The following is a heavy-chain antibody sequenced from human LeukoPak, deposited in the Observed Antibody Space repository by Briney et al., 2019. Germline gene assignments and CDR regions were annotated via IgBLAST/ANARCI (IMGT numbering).Heavy chain of an antibody. Sequence: SSETLSLTCTVSGGSISSSSYYWGWIRQPPGKGLEWLGSIYYSGSAYYNPSLTGRVTISIDTSKKQFSLKLSSVTAADTAVYYCARENYYNASGVTDYWGQGTLVTVSS. CDR3: ARENYYNASGVTDY. CDR1: GGSISSSSYY. D-gene: IGHD2-8*02. J-gene: IGHJ4*02. CDR2: IYYSGSA. V-gene: IGHV4-39*07.